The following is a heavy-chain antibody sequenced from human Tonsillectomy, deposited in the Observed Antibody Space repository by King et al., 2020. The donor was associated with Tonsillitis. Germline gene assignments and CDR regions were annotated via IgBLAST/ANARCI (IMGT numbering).Heavy chain of an antibody. J-gene: IGHJ6*02. CDR2: IKSKTDGGTT. V-gene: IGHV3-15*01. CDR1: GFTFSNAW. CDR3: TTVRAWIVVVPAPQRYYGMDV. D-gene: IGHD2-2*01. Sequence: QLVESGGGLVKPGGSLRLSCAASGFTFSNAWMSWVRQAPGKGLEWVGRIKSKTDGGTTDYAAPVKGRFTISRDDSKNTLYLQMNSLKTEDTAVYYFTTVRAWIVVVPAPQRYYGMDVWGQGTTVTVSS.